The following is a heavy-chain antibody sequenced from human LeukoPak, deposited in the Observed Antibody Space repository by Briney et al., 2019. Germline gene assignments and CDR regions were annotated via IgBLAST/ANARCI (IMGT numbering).Heavy chain of an antibody. V-gene: IGHV4-59*08. CDR3: ARMKVTKIFDY. D-gene: IGHD4-17*01. Sequence: SETLSLTCTVSGGSISSYYWSWIRQPPGKGLEWIGYIYYSGSTNYNPSLKSRVTISVDTSKNQFSLKLSSVTAADTAVYYCARMKVTKIFDYWGRGTLVTVSS. CDR2: IYYSGST. J-gene: IGHJ4*02. CDR1: GGSISSYY.